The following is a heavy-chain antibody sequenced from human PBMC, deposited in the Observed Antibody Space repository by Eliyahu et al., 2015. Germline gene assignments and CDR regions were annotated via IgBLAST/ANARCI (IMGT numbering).Heavy chain of an antibody. CDR1: GXAFKXXS. V-gene: IGHV3-21*02. CDR3: VRDRDGGPLINAFDM. Sequence: EVQLVESGGGLVKPGXSXRLSCXASGXAFKXXSMXWVRQAPGKGLEWVSSISSSSTYIXYADSLKGRFTSSRDNAKNSLYLQMNSLRADDTAVYYCVRDRDGGPLINAFDMWGQGTMVTVSS. CDR2: ISSSSTYI. J-gene: IGHJ3*02. D-gene: IGHD4-23*01.